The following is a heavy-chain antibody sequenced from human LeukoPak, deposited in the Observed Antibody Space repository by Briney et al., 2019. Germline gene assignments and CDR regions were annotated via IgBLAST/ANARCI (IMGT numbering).Heavy chain of an antibody. V-gene: IGHV1-2*02. CDR2: INPNSGVT. Sequence: ASVKVSCKTFGYTFTGYYMHWVRQAPGQGLEWMGWINPNSGVTNYAQQFQGRVTMTRDMSIRTAYMELSRLRSDDTAVYYCARGFHDLNSSGYDYWGRGSLVTVSS. J-gene: IGHJ4*02. CDR3: ARGFHDLNSSGYDY. CDR1: GYTFTGYY. D-gene: IGHD3-22*01.